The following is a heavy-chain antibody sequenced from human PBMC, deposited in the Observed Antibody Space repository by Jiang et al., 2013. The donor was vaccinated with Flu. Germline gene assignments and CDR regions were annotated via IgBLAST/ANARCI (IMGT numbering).Heavy chain of an antibody. Sequence: SLKISCKGSGYTFTNYWIGWVRQMPGKGLEWMGLIYPDDSDPRYSPSFQGQVTISADKSLSTAYLQWSSLKASDTAIYYCAKLPYTSGIAEYFQHWGQGTLVTVSS. CDR2: IYPDDSDP. J-gene: IGHJ1*01. CDR3: AKLPYTSGIAEYFQH. D-gene: IGHD6-19*01. CDR1: GYTFTNYW. V-gene: IGHV5-51*01.